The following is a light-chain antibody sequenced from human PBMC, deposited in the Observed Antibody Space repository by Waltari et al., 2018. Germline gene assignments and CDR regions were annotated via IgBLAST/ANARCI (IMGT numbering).Light chain of an antibody. Sequence: QSALTQPASVSGSPGQSITISCTGTSSDVGGHNFVSWYQQHPGKAPKLMIYECSTRPSAVSNRFSGSKSGNTASLTISGLQAEDEADYYCCSYAGSSTFVVFGGGTKLTVL. V-gene: IGLV2-23*03. CDR1: SSDVGGHNF. CDR2: ECS. J-gene: IGLJ2*01. CDR3: CSYAGSSTFVV.